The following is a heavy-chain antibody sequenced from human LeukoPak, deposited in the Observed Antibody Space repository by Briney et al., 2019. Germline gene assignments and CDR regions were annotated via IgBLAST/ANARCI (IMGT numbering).Heavy chain of an antibody. V-gene: IGHV3-7*03. CDR1: GFTFSSYW. CDR2: IKQDGSEK. D-gene: IGHD5-12*01. J-gene: IGHJ4*02. Sequence: GGSLRLSCAASGFTFSSYWMSWVRQAPGKGLEWVANIKQDGSEKCYVDSVKGRFTISRDNAKNSLYLQMNSLRAEDTAVYYCARDEEVATIGINYWGQGTLVTVSS. CDR3: ARDEEVATIGINY.